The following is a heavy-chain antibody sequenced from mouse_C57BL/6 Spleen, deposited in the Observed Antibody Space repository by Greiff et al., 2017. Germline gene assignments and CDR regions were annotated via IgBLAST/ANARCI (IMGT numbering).Heavy chain of an antibody. V-gene: IGHV1-64*01. CDR1: GYTFTSYW. J-gene: IGHJ1*03. CDR3: ARGYDYEGDWDFDV. D-gene: IGHD2-4*01. Sequence: QVQLQQPGAELVKPGASVKLSCKASGYTFTSYWMHWVKQRPGQGLEWIGMIHPNSGSTNYNEKFKGKATLTVDKSSSTAYMQLSILTSEDSAVYYCARGYDYEGDWDFDVWGTGTTVTVSS. CDR2: IHPNSGST.